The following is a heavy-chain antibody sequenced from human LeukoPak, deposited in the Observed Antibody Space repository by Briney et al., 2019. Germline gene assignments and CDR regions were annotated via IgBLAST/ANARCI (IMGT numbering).Heavy chain of an antibody. CDR1: GFTFSKYW. CDR3: ASIVGATTPDV. D-gene: IGHD1-26*01. Sequence: GGSLRLSCAASGFTFSKYWMSWFRQAPGKGLEWVANISQDGSDKYHVDSVKGRFTSSRDNAKNSLYLQMNSLRAEDTAVYYCASIVGATTPDVWGQGTTVTVSS. V-gene: IGHV3-7*01. J-gene: IGHJ6*02. CDR2: ISQDGSDK.